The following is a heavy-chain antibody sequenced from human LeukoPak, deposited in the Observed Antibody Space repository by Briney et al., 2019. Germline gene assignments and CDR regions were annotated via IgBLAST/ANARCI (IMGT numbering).Heavy chain of an antibody. CDR2: IKQDGSDK. Sequence: GGSLRLSCAASGFTFTKYWMTWVRQAPGKGLEWVGNIKQDGSDKNYMDSVKGRFTISRDNTKNSVYLQMSSLRAEDTAVYYCARELWRSEYWGQGTLVTVSS. J-gene: IGHJ4*02. D-gene: IGHD2-21*01. CDR1: GFTFTKYW. V-gene: IGHV3-7*01. CDR3: ARELWRSEY.